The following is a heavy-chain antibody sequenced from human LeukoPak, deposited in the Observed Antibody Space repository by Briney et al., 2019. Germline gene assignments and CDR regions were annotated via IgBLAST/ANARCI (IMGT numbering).Heavy chain of an antibody. D-gene: IGHD1-14*01. CDR3: ARDNPFDY. CDR2: IKQDGSEK. CDR1: GFTFSRYW. Sequence: PGGSLRLSCATSGFTFSRYWMSWVRQAPGKGLEWVANIKQDGSEKYYVDSVKGRFTISRDNAKNSLYLQMNSLRAEDTAVYYCARDNPFDYWGQGTLVTVSS. J-gene: IGHJ4*02. V-gene: IGHV3-7*01.